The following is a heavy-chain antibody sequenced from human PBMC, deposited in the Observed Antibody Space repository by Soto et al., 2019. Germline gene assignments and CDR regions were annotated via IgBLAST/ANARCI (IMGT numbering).Heavy chain of an antibody. V-gene: IGHV3-30*04. D-gene: IGHD3-9*01. CDR3: ARDWLRRDDILTPSWNFNL. CDR2: ISFNGRKK. CDR1: GFSFTYNA. Sequence: QVQLVESGGGLVKPGGSVRLSCTASGFSFTYNAMHWVRQAPGKGLEWVAVISFNGRKKFYARSVKGRFTISRDNSKNTLYLQINNLRPGDTAVYYCARDWLRRDDILTPSWNFNLWGQGTLVTAS. J-gene: IGHJ2*01.